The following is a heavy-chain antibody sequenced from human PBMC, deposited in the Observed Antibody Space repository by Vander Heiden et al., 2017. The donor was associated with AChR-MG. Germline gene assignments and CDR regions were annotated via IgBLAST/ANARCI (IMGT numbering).Heavy chain of an antibody. CDR2: ISSSSSYI. D-gene: IGHD4-17*01. V-gene: IGHV3-21*01. J-gene: IGHJ4*02. CDR1: GFPFSSYS. CDR3: ARRAGDTAHFDY. Sequence: EVQLVESGGGLVKPGGSLSLSCAASGFPFSSYSMNWVRQAPGKGLEWVSSISSSSSYIYYADSVKGRFTISRDNAKNSLYLQMNSLRAEDTAVYYCARRAGDTAHFDYWGQGTLVTVSS.